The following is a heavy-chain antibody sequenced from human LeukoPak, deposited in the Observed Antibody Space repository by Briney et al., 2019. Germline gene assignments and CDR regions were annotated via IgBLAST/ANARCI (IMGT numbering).Heavy chain of an antibody. J-gene: IGHJ3*02. D-gene: IGHD3-10*01. CDR1: GYTFTSYG. V-gene: IGHV1-18*01. Sequence: VASVKVSCKASGYTFTSYGISWVRQAPGQGLEWMGWISAYNGNTNYAQKLQGRVTMTTDTSTSTAYMELRSLRSDDAAVYYCARDPGFGEFNDAFDIWGQGTMVTVSS. CDR3: ARDPGFGEFNDAFDI. CDR2: ISAYNGNT.